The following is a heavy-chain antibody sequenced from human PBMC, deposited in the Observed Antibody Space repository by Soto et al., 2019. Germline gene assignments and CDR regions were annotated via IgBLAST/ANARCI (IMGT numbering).Heavy chain of an antibody. V-gene: IGHV1-46*01. CDR1: GYTFTSYY. J-gene: IGHJ6*02. CDR2: INPSGGST. CDR3: ARWGRVVTSLPHSPYGMDV. D-gene: IGHD3-16*01. Sequence: ASVKVSCKASGYTFTSYYMHWVRQAPGQGLEWMGIINPSGGSTSYAQKFQGRVTMTRDTSTSTVYMELSSLRSEDTAVYYCARWGRVVTSLPHSPYGMDVWGQGTTVTVPS.